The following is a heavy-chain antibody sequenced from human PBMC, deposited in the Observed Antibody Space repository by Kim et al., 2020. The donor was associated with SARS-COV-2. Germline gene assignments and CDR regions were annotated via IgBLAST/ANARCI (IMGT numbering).Heavy chain of an antibody. CDR2: IYTSGST. Sequence: SETLSLTCTVSGGSISSGSYYWSWIRQPAGKGLEWIGRIYTSGSTNYNPSLKSRVTISVDTSKNQFSLKLSSVTAADTAVYYCARDRWSYSSSWYGFDPWGQGTLVTVSS. V-gene: IGHV4-61*02. CDR1: GGSISSGSYY. CDR3: ARDRWSYSSSWYGFDP. J-gene: IGHJ5*02. D-gene: IGHD6-13*01.